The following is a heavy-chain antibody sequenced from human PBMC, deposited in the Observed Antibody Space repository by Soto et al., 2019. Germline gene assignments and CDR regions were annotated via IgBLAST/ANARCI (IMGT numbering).Heavy chain of an antibody. CDR3: ARGDYYDSSGYYYYYYGMDV. CDR1: GFTFSSYS. J-gene: IGHJ6*02. D-gene: IGHD3-22*01. V-gene: IGHV3-21*01. Sequence: EVQLVESGGGLVKPGGSLRLSCAASGFTFSSYSMNWVRQAPGKGLEWVSSISSSSSYIYYADSVKGRFTISRDNAKNSLYLQMKGLRAEDTAVYYCARGDYYDSSGYYYYYYGMDVWGQGTTVTVSS. CDR2: ISSSSSYI.